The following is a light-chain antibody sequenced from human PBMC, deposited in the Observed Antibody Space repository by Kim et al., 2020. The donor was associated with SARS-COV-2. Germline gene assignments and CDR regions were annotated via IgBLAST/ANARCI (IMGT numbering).Light chain of an antibody. Sequence: DIQMTQSPSTLSASVGDRVTITCRASQSLNNWLAWYQQKPGKAPKLLIYKASSLESGVPSRFSGSGSGTEFTLTISSLQPDEFATYYCQQFNSYVWTFGQGTKVDIK. CDR2: KAS. CDR3: QQFNSYVWT. CDR1: QSLNNW. V-gene: IGKV1-5*03. J-gene: IGKJ1*01.